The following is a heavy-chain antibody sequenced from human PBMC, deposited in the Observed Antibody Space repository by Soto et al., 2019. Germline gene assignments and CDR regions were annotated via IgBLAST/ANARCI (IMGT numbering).Heavy chain of an antibody. CDR2: ISGSGGST. CDR3: ANRDTSMVTRYYYGMDV. Sequence: PGGSLRLSCAASGFTFSSYAMSWVRQAPGKGLEWVSAISGSGGSTYYADSVKGRFTISRDNSKNTLYLQMNNLRAEDTAVYYCANRDTSMVTRYYYGMDVWGQGTTVTVSS. J-gene: IGHJ6*02. V-gene: IGHV3-23*01. CDR1: GFTFSSYA. D-gene: IGHD5-18*01.